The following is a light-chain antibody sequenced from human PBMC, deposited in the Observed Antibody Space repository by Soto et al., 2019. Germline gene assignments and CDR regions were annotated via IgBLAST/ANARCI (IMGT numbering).Light chain of an antibody. CDR1: QNINSD. CDR2: GAS. Sequence: EIVLTQSPATLSLSPGKIATLSCRASQNINSDLAWYQQKPVQAPRLLIYGASTRATGIPARFSGSGSATEFTLTISSLKSEDFAVYYCQQYNNWPTWTFGHGTKVDIK. J-gene: IGKJ1*01. V-gene: IGKV3-15*01. CDR3: QQYNNWPTWT.